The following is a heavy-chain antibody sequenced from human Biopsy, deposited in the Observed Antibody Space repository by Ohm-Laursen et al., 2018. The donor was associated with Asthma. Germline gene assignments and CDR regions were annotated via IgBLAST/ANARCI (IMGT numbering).Heavy chain of an antibody. CDR2: INSVFGTT. Sequence: ASVKVSCNSLGGTFNTYVIGWVRQAPGQGLEWMGGINSVFGTTTYPQKFQDRVTITADDSTSTVYLELSSLRSEDTAVYYCARKAGSCISRTCYSLDFWGQGTLVTVSS. D-gene: IGHD2-2*01. CDR3: ARKAGSCISRTCYSLDF. CDR1: GGTFNTYV. J-gene: IGHJ4*02. V-gene: IGHV1-69*13.